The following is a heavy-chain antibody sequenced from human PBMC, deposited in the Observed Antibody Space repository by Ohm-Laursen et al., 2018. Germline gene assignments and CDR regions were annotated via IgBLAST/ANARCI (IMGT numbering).Heavy chain of an antibody. V-gene: IGHV3-33*01. D-gene: IGHD5-24*01. CDR1: GFTFSSYG. Sequence: SLRLSCAASGFTFSSYGMHWVRQAPGKGLEWVAVIWYDGSNKYYADSVKGRFTISRDNSKNTLYLQMNSLRAEDTAVYYCASLTSSYNNHYGMDVWGQGTTVTVSS. CDR3: ASLTSSYNNHYGMDV. J-gene: IGHJ6*02. CDR2: IWYDGSNK.